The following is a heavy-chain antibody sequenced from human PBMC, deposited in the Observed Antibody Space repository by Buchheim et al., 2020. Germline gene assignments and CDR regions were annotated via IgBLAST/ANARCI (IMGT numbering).Heavy chain of an antibody. D-gene: IGHD3-3*01. CDR1: GFIFSNNW. CDR2: IRQNGSDQ. V-gene: IGHV3-7*04. J-gene: IGHJ5*02. CDR3: ARGGAIFPS. Sequence: EVQLVESGGGLVQPGGSLRLSCAASGFIFSNNWMSWVRQAPGKGLEWVASIRQNGSDQYYAASVKGRFTLSRDNTNNSVFLQMNSLRVNDTAIYYCARGGAIFPSWGQGTL.